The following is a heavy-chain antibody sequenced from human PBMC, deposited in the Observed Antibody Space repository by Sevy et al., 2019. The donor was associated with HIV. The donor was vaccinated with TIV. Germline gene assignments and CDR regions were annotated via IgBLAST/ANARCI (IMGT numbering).Heavy chain of an antibody. V-gene: IGHV3-23*01. D-gene: IGHD3-22*01. CDR3: AKGITMMLLVLDAIDI. Sequence: GESLKISCAASGFTFSSFAMTWVRQAPGKGLEWVSGISGSGDNTYYADSVKGRFTISRDNSKNTLYLQMNGLRAEDTAVNYCAKGITMMLLVLDAIDIWGQGTMVTVSS. J-gene: IGHJ3*02. CDR2: ISGSGDNT. CDR1: GFTFSSFA.